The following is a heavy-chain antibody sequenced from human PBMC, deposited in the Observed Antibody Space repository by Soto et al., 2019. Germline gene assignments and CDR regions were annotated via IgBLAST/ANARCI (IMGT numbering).Heavy chain of an antibody. CDR3: AKDLPYYGSAPGSDYNPISNAY. Sequence: EVYLVESGGGLVQPGASLRLSCAASGFTFSSYWMTWVRQAPGKGLEWVANINHDGSQKYYVDSVRGRFSISRDNAKNSLSMQMSSLRAEDTAVYYCAKDLPYYGSAPGSDYNPISNAYWGQGTLVTVSS. J-gene: IGHJ4*02. D-gene: IGHD3-10*01. V-gene: IGHV3-7*01. CDR1: GFTFSSYW. CDR2: INHDGSQK.